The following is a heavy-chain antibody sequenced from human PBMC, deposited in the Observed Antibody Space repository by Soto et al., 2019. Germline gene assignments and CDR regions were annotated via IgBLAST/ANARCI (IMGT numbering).Heavy chain of an antibody. Sequence: QAGGSLRLSCAASGSTFTSSVMAWVRRPPGRGLEWISSLGLIPRHTFYADSVKGRFTVSRDNSRTTLYLQMTGLTFDDTAVYYCAAYADGPYRPPHDYWGQGTQVTVSS. V-gene: IGHV3-23*01. CDR2: LGLIPRHT. CDR3: AAYADGPYRPPHDY. J-gene: IGHJ4*02. CDR1: GSTFTSSV.